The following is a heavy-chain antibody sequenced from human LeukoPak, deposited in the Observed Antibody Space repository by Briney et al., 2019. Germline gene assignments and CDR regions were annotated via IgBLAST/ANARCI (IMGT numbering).Heavy chain of an antibody. Sequence: GGSLRLSCAASGFTFTSYAMNWVRQAPGKGLEWVSTISGSGSSTYYVDSVKGRFPISRDNSKNKLSLQMNSLRAEDTAVYYCAREALPGGATETFDYWGQGTLVTVSS. J-gene: IGHJ4*02. D-gene: IGHD5-12*01. V-gene: IGHV3-23*01. CDR1: GFTFTSYA. CDR2: ISGSGSST. CDR3: AREALPGGATETFDY.